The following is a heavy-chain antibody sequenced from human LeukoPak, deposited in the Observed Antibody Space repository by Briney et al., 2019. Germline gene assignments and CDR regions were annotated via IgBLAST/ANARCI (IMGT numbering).Heavy chain of an antibody. V-gene: IGHV4-39*01. J-gene: IGHJ5*02. CDR3: ARRGGHSWDVGNWLDP. CDR1: GDSIRTTSF. D-gene: IGHD6-13*01. CDR2: ASYSGIN. Sequence: SETLSLTCLVTGDSIRTTSFWGWIRQPPGMGLEWIASASYSGINYYNPSLRSRVIVSADTSKNQFSLRLTSVTAADTAVYYCARRGGHSWDVGNWLDPWGQGILVTVSS.